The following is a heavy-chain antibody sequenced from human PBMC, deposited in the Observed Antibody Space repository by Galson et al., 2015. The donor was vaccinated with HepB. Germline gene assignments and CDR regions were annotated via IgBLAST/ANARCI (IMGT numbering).Heavy chain of an antibody. J-gene: IGHJ4*02. CDR1: EDSVSRNSAS. D-gene: IGHD2-21*01. V-gene: IGHV6-1*01. CDR3: ARAYCGVDCSYFDY. CDR2: TYYRSKWYN. Sequence: CAISEDSVSRNSASWNWIRQSPLRGLEWLGRTYYRSKWYNDYAVSVKSRISINRDTSKNQFSLQLNSVTPEDTAVYYCARAYCGVDCSYFDYWGQGTLVTVSP.